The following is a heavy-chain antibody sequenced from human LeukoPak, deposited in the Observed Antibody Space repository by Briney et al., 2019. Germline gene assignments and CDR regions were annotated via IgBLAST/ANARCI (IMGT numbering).Heavy chain of an antibody. CDR3: AKVGKAARIIGTTSRYYYYYMDV. D-gene: IGHD1-20*01. J-gene: IGHJ6*03. Sequence: GGSLRLSCAASGFTFSSYGMNWVRQAPGKGLEWVSAITGSGGSTYYADSVKGRFTISRDNSKSTLYLQMNSLRAEDTAVYYCAKVGKAARIIGTTSRYYYYYMDVWGKGTTVTISS. CDR1: GFTFSSYG. V-gene: IGHV3-23*01. CDR2: ITGSGGST.